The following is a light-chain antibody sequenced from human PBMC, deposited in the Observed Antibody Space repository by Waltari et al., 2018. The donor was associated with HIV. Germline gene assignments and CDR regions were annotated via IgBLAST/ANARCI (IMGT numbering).Light chain of an antibody. CDR3: QAWDSSTEG. V-gene: IGLV3-1*01. CDR2: QDN. CDR1: KLGDKY. Sequence: SYELTQPPSVSVSPGQTASITCSGDKLGDKYAYWYQQKPGQSPVLVIYQDNKRPSGIPERFSGSNSGNTATLTSRGTQSMDEADYYCQAWDSSTEGFGGGTKLTVL. J-gene: IGLJ3*02.